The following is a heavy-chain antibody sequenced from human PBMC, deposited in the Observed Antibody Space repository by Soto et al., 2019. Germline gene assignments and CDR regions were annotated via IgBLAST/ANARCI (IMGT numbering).Heavy chain of an antibody. D-gene: IGHD2-15*01. CDR1: GGSISSSY. J-gene: IGHJ5*02. CDR2: IYDDGSA. Sequence: SETLSLTCTVSGGSISSSYWSWIRQPPAKGLEWLAYIYDDGSANYNPSLKSRATISLDMSKNQFSLKLTSVTAADTAVYYCARDKYCSGGSCRKNWFDPWGQGTLVTVSS. V-gene: IGHV4-59*01. CDR3: ARDKYCSGGSCRKNWFDP.